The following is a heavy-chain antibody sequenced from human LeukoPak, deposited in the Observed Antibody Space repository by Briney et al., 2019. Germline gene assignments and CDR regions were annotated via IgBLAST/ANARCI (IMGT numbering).Heavy chain of an antibody. CDR3: ARDTHWDDAFDI. J-gene: IGHJ3*02. D-gene: IGHD1-26*01. CDR2: IYYSGST. V-gene: IGHV4-39*07. CDR1: GGSISSSSYY. Sequence: SETLSLTCTVSGGSISSSSYYWGWIRQPPGKGLEWIGSIYYSGSTYYNPSLKSRVTISVDTSKNQFSLKLSSVTAADTAVYYCARDTHWDDAFDIWGQGTMVTVSS.